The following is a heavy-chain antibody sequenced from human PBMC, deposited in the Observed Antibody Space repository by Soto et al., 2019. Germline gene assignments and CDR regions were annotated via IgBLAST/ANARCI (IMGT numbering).Heavy chain of an antibody. CDR3: ARGPGYYGDY. J-gene: IGHJ4*02. CDR1: GFTFSSYA. Sequence: EVQLVESGGGLVQPGGSLRLSCAASGFTFSSYAMHWVRQAPGKGLEYVSAISSNGGSTYYANSVKGRFTISRDNSKNPLYLQMGSLRAEDMAVYYCARGPGYYGDYWGQGTLVTVSP. CDR2: ISSNGGST. V-gene: IGHV3-64*01.